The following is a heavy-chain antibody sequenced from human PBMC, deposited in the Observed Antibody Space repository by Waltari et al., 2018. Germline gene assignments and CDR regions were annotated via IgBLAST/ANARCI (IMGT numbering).Heavy chain of an antibody. CDR3: ARGGLYGQQLLESAFEI. Sequence: QVQLVQSGAEVKKPGSSVKVSCTASGGSFSPYAITWGRQAPGQGLEWMGGIIPMLETANYAQKFQERVTITTDGSMTTAYMELSSLTSEDTAVYYCARGGLYGQQLLESAFEIWGQGTKVTVAS. V-gene: IGHV1-69*05. J-gene: IGHJ3*02. CDR1: GGSFSPYA. CDR2: IIPMLETA. D-gene: IGHD6-13*01.